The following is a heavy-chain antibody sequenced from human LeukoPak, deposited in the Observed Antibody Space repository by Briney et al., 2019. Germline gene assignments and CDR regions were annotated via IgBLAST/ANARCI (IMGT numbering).Heavy chain of an antibody. CDR3: AKVPHYDILTGYLDY. CDR1: GSTFDDYA. V-gene: IGHV3-9*01. Sequence: PGRSLRLSCAASGSTFDDYAMHWVRQAPGKGLEWVSGISWNSGSIGYADSVKGRFTISRDNAKNSLYLQMNSLRAEDTALYYCAKVPHYDILTGYLDYWGQGTLVTVSS. CDR2: ISWNSGSI. J-gene: IGHJ4*02. D-gene: IGHD3-9*01.